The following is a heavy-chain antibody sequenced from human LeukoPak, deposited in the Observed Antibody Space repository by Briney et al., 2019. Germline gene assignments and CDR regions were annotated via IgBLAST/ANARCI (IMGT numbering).Heavy chain of an antibody. D-gene: IGHD5-18*01. CDR2: IYTSGST. CDR3: ATHSYGYGFDY. J-gene: IGHJ4*02. V-gene: IGHV4-61*02. CDR1: GGSISSGSYY. Sequence: PSQTLSLTGTVSGGSISSGSYYWSWIRQPAGKGLEWIGRIYTSGSTNYNPSLKSRVTISVDTSKNQFSLKLSSVTAADTAVYYCATHSYGYGFDYWGQGTLVTVSS.